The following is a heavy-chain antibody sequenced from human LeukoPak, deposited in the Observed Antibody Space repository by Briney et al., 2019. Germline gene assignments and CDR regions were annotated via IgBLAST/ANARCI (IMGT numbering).Heavy chain of an antibody. CDR1: XXXXTXYX. V-gene: IGHV1-8*01. J-gene: IGHJ4*02. CDR3: ARGRPEFDY. Sequence: ASVXXSXXASXXXXTXYXINXVRQATGQXLEWMGWMNPNSGNTGYAQKLQGRVTMTRNTSISTAYMELSSLRSEDTAVYYCARGRPEFDYWGQGTLVTVSS. CDR2: MNPNSGNT.